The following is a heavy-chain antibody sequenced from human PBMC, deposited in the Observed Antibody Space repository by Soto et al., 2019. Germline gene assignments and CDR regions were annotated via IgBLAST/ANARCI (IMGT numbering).Heavy chain of an antibody. J-gene: IGHJ6*02. V-gene: IGHV3-30*14. D-gene: IGHD5-12*01. CDR3: ARAQGYSGYDADMDGMDV. CDR1: GFTFSTFA. CDR2: MSYDESNE. Sequence: PGGSLRLSCAASGFTFSTFAMHWVRQAPGKGLEWVAVMSYDESNEYYADSVKGRFTISRENAKNSLYLQMNSLRAGDTAVYYCARAQGYSGYDADMDGMDVWGQGTTVTVSS.